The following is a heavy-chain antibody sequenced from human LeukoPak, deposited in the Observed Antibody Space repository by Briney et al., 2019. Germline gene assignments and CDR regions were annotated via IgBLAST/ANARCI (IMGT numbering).Heavy chain of an antibody. Sequence: PGGSLRLSCAGSGFTFSSYGMSWVRQAPGKGLEWVSYISGSGTTIYYADSVKGRFTISRDNAKNSLYLQMNSLRAEDTAVYYCARDRSTVTPWVDYWGQGTLVTVSS. V-gene: IGHV3-48*04. CDR3: ARDRSTVTPWVDY. D-gene: IGHD4-17*01. CDR2: ISGSGTTI. CDR1: GFTFSSYG. J-gene: IGHJ4*02.